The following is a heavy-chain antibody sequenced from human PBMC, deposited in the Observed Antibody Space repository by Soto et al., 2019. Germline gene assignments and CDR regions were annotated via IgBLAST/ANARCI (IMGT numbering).Heavy chain of an antibody. CDR2: ITWDGGRA. V-gene: IGHV3-43*01. J-gene: IGHJ5*02. CDR1: GFTLDDYS. CDR3: AKASFDQGSAYPTYHWFDT. Sequence: GGSLSLSCAASGFTLDDYSMYWVRPGPGRGLEWVSLITWDGGRAQYADSVKGRFTISRDNSKDSLYLQMNSLKTEDTALYYCAKASFDQGSAYPTYHWFDTWGQGTLVTVSS. D-gene: IGHD3-3*01.